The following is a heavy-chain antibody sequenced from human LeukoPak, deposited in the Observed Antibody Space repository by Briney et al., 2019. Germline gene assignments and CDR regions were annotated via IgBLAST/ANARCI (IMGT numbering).Heavy chain of an antibody. CDR3: ARDSSGSSPDWFDP. V-gene: IGHV3-21*01. J-gene: IGHJ5*02. CDR2: ISSSSSYK. Sequence: PGGSLRLSCAASGFTFSAYSMNWVRQAPGKGLEWVSSISSSSSYKYYADSVKGRFTISRDNAKNSLYLQMNSLRAEDTAVYYCARDSSGSSPDWFDPWGQGTLVTVSS. D-gene: IGHD3-22*01. CDR1: GFTFSAYS.